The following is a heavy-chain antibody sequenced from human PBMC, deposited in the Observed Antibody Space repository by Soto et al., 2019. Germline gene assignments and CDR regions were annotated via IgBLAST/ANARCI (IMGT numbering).Heavy chain of an antibody. CDR2: INPNSGGT. CDR3: ARANDHYDSIEQVYFDY. D-gene: IGHD3-22*01. J-gene: IGHJ4*02. CDR1: GYTFTGYY. Sequence: ASVKVSCKASGYTFTGYYMHWVRQAPGQGLEWMGWINPNSGGTNYAQKFQGWVTMTRDTSISTAYMELSRLRSDDTAVYYCARANDHYDSIEQVYFDYWGQGTLVTVSS. V-gene: IGHV1-2*04.